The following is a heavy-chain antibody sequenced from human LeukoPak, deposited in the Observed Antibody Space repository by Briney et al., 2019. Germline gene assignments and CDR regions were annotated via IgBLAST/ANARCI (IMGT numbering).Heavy chain of an antibody. Sequence: PGGSLRLSCAASGFTFDDYAMHWVRQAPGKGLEWVSGISWNSGSVGYADSVKGRFTISRDNAKNSLYLQMNSLRAEDTAVYYCARDRRGYSGYDFFSGYYYYYMDVWGKGTTVTISS. CDR2: ISWNSGSV. D-gene: IGHD5-12*01. CDR1: GFTFDDYA. J-gene: IGHJ6*03. CDR3: ARDRRGYSGYDFFSGYYYYYMDV. V-gene: IGHV3-9*01.